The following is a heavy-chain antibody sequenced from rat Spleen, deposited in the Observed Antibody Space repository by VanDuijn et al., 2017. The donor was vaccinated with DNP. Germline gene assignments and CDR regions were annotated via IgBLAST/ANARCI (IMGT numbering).Heavy chain of an antibody. CDR3: ARYGIYGGYYYIMDA. J-gene: IGHJ4*01. CDR1: GYSITRSY. D-gene: IGHD1-11*01. CDR2: ITYSGST. V-gene: IGHV3-1*01. Sequence: EVQLQESGPGLVKPSQSLSLTCSVTGYSITRSYRWNWIRKFPGNKLEWIGHITYSGSTSYNPSLKSRNSITRDTSKNQFFLQLNSVTTEDTATYFCARYGIYGGYYYIMDAWGQGASVTVSS.